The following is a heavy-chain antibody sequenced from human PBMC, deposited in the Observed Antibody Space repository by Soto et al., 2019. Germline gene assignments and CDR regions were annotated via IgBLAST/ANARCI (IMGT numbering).Heavy chain of an antibody. CDR1: GGYISSGGYS. V-gene: IGHV4-30-2*01. CDR3: ARARTTVTTFDY. CDR2: IYHSGST. Sequence: QLQLQESGSGLVKPSQTLSLTCAVSGGYISSGGYSWSWIRQPPGKGMECIGYIYHSGSTYYNPSLKSRVTISVDRPKNQFSLKMTSVTAADTAVYYCARARTTVTTFDYWGQGTLVTVSS. J-gene: IGHJ4*02. D-gene: IGHD4-17*01.